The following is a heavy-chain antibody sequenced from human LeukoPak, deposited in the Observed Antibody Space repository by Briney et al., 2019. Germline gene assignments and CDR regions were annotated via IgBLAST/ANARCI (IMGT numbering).Heavy chain of an antibody. Sequence: GGFLRLSCAASGFSFSSYWMTWVRQAPGKGLEWVANIKEDRSEKYYVDSVKGRFSISRDNAKNSLFLHMNSLRAEDTAVYYCAKGQQRFDYWGQGTLVTVSS. CDR3: AKGQQRFDY. CDR2: IKEDRSEK. V-gene: IGHV3-7*04. D-gene: IGHD6-13*01. J-gene: IGHJ4*01. CDR1: GFSFSSYW.